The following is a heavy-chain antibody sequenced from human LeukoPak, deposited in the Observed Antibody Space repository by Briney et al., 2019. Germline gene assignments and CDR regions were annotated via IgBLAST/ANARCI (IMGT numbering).Heavy chain of an antibody. CDR2: MNPNSGNT. J-gene: IGHJ3*02. CDR3: ARAYSRVLFDI. V-gene: IGHV1-8*01. CDR1: GYTFTSYD. D-gene: IGHD4-11*01. Sequence: ASVKVSCKASGYTFTSYDINWVRQATGQGLEWMGWMNPNSGNTGYAQKFQGRITMTRSTSISTAYMELSSLRSEDTAVYYCARAYSRVLFDIWRQGTMVTVSS.